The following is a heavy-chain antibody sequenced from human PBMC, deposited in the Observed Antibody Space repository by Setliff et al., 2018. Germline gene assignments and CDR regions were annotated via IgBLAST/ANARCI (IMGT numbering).Heavy chain of an antibody. V-gene: IGHV3-23*03. Sequence: GGSLRLSCTVSGFTFTDHGMNWVRQAPGKGLEWVSVIYSDGSSTYYGDSVKGRFTISRDNSQNTLYLQMNSLRAGDTAVYYCAKDRPQGVNGRSLDYWGRGALVTVSS. CDR3: AKDRPQGVNGRSLDY. J-gene: IGHJ4*02. D-gene: IGHD3-10*01. CDR2: IYSDGSST. CDR1: GFTFTDHG.